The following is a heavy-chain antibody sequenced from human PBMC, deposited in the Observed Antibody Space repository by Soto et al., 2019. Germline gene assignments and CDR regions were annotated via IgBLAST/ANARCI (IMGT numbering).Heavy chain of an antibody. V-gene: IGHV1-2*04. CDR2: INPNSGGT. D-gene: IGHD3-9*01. CDR3: ARGGLLGDYDILTGREYFDY. Sequence: GASVKVSCKASGYTFTGYYMHWVRQAPGQGLEWMGWINPNSGGTNYAQKFQGWVTMTRDTSISTAYMELSRLRSDDTAVYYCARGGLLGDYDILTGREYFDYWGQGTLVTVSS. J-gene: IGHJ4*02. CDR1: GYTFTGYY.